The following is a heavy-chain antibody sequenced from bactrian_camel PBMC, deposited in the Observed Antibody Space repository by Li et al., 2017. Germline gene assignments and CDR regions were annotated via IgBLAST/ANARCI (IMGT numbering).Heavy chain of an antibody. D-gene: IGHD1*01. Sequence: VQLVESGGGSVQAGGSLRLSCAASGITSSSACMGWFRQAPGEEREAVAAIYSGDGSAIYSDSAKGRFTISQDNTKNTLYLQMNSLQPEDTAMYYCAAGGSWVTLDSKEYKSWGRGTQVTVS. J-gene: IGHJ4*01. CDR3: AAGGSWVTLDSKEYKS. CDR2: IYSGDGSA. V-gene: IGHV3S42*01. CDR1: GITSSSAC.